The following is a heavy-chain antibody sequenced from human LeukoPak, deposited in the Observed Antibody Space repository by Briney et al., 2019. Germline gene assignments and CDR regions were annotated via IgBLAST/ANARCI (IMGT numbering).Heavy chain of an antibody. CDR3: ARDSSGWAGGAFDI. V-gene: IGHV1-69*13. J-gene: IGHJ3*02. Sequence: SVTVSCTASGGTFSSYAISWVRQAPGQGLEWMGGIIPIFGTANYAQKFQGRVTITADESTSTAYMELSSLRSEDTAVYYCARDSSGWAGGAFDIWGQGTMVTVSS. CDR2: IIPIFGTA. D-gene: IGHD6-19*01. CDR1: GGTFSSYA.